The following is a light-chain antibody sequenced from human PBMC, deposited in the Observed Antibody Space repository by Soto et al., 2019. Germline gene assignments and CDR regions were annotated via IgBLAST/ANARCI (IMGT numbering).Light chain of an antibody. CDR3: QKSYSTPHT. J-gene: IGKJ2*01. Sequence: DIQMTQSPSSLSASVGDRVTITCRASQSISSYLNWYQQKPGKAPKLLIYAASSLQSGVPSRFSGSGSGTDFTLTISSLQPEDFATYYCQKSYSTPHTFGQGTTLEIK. CDR1: QSISSY. V-gene: IGKV1-39*01. CDR2: AAS.